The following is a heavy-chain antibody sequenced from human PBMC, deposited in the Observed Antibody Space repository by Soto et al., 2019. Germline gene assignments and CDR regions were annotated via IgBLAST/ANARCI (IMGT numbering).Heavy chain of an antibody. Sequence: EVQLLESGGGLVQPGGSLRLSCAASGFTFNNYAMTWVRQAPGKGLEWVSASSGGGDTTSYADSVKGRFTVSRDCSKNTLYLRMSSLRAEDTALYYCAKGRGGSGSLTPRVDFWGQGTLVTVSS. D-gene: IGHD3-10*01. V-gene: IGHV3-23*01. CDR3: AKGRGGSGSLTPRVDF. CDR2: SSGGGDTT. J-gene: IGHJ4*02. CDR1: GFTFNNYA.